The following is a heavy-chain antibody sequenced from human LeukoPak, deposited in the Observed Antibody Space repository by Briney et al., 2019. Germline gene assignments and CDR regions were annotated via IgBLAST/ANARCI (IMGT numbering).Heavy chain of an antibody. Sequence: ASVKVSCKASGYTFTGYYMHWVRQAPGQGLEWMGWINPNSGGTNYAQKFQGRVTMTRDTSISTAYMELSTLRSDDTAVYYCASDWGLSQLEYCSNTNCYMGAFDIWGQGTMVTVSS. CDR3: ASDWGLSQLEYCSNTNCYMGAFDI. J-gene: IGHJ3*02. CDR2: INPNSGGT. CDR1: GYTFTGYY. D-gene: IGHD2-2*02. V-gene: IGHV1-2*02.